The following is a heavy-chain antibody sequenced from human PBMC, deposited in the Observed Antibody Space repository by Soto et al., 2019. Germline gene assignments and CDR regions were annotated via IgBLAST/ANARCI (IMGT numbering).Heavy chain of an antibody. V-gene: IGHV2-5*02. Sequence: QITLKESGPTLVKPTQTLTLTCTFSGFSLSTRGVGVGWIRQPPGKALEWLALIYWDDDKRYSPSLKSRLTITKDTSKNQVVLTMTNMDPVDTATYYCAHKTQYYDFWSGYLYYFDYWGQGTLVTVSS. CDR2: IYWDDDK. CDR1: GFSLSTRGVG. D-gene: IGHD3-3*01. CDR3: AHKTQYYDFWSGYLYYFDY. J-gene: IGHJ4*02.